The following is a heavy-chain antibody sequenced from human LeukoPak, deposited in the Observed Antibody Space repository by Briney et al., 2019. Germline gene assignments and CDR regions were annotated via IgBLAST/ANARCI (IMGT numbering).Heavy chain of an antibody. J-gene: IGHJ4*02. CDR2: IYSGGST. Sequence: GGSLRLSCAASGFTVSSNYMSWVRQAPGKGLEWVSVIYSGGSTYYADSVKGRFTISRDNAKNSLYLQMNSLRAEDTAVYYCARVGYSGYDLIYWGQGTLVTVSS. CDR3: ARVGYSGYDLIY. V-gene: IGHV3-66*01. D-gene: IGHD5-12*01. CDR1: GFTVSSNY.